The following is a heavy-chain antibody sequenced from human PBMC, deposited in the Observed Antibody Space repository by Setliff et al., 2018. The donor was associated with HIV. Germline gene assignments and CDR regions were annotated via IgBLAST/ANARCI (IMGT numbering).Heavy chain of an antibody. CDR2: TNHSGST. V-gene: IGHV4-34*01. J-gene: IGHJ4*02. D-gene: IGHD2-8*01. CDR1: GGSFSDDS. CDR3: ARHQYCTNGVCYTAGIDY. Sequence: PSETLSLTCAVYGGSFSDDSWNWIRQPPGKGLEWIGETNHSGSTNYNPSLKSRVTISVDTSKNQFSLKLSSVTAADTAVYYCARHQYCTNGVCYTAGIDYWGQGTLVTVSS.